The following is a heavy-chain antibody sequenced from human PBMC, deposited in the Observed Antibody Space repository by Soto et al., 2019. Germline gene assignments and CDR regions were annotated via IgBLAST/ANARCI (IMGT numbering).Heavy chain of an antibody. CDR3: AGAFGDYYDSSGYPFDP. J-gene: IGHJ5*02. Sequence: ASVKVSCKASGYAFTSYYMHWVRQAPGQGLEWMGIINPSGGSTSYAQKFQGRVTMTRDTSTSTVYMELSSLRSEDTAVYYCAGAFGDYYDSSGYPFDPWGQGTLVTVSS. CDR1: GYAFTSYY. CDR2: INPSGGST. D-gene: IGHD3-22*01. V-gene: IGHV1-46*01.